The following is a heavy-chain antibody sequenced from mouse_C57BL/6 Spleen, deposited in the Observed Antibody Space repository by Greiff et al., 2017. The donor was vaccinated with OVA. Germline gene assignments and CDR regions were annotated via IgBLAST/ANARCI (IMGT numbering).Heavy chain of an antibody. J-gene: IGHJ2*01. CDR3: ARRRIYDGNYFDY. D-gene: IGHD2-3*01. Sequence: QVQLQQPGAELVRPGSSVKLSCKASGYTFTSYWMHWVKQGPIQGLEWIGNIDPSDSETHYNQKFKDKATLTVDKSSSTAYMQLSSLTSEDSAVYYCARRRIYDGNYFDYWGQGTTLTVSS. CDR1: GYTFTSYW. V-gene: IGHV1-52*01. CDR2: IDPSDSET.